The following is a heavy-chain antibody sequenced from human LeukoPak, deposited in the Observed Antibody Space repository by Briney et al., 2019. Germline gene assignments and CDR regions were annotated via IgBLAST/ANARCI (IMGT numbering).Heavy chain of an antibody. V-gene: IGHV3-21*01. D-gene: IGHD1-26*01. J-gene: IGHJ4*02. CDR2: ISSSSSYI. CDR1: GFTFSSYG. Sequence: GGSLRLSCAASGFTFSSYGMNWVRQAPGKGLEWVSSISSSSSYIYYADSVKGRFTISRDNAKNSLYLQMNSLRAEDTAVYYCAGYSGSYYGFDYWGQGTLVTASS. CDR3: AGYSGSYYGFDY.